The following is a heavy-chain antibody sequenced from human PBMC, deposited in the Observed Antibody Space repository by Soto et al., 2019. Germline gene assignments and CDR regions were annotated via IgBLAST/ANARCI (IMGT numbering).Heavy chain of an antibody. J-gene: IGHJ4*02. CDR1: GYTFTSYG. CDR3: AKDWAAAGHFDY. CDR2: ISAYNGNT. V-gene: IGHV1-18*03. D-gene: IGHD6-13*01. Sequence: QVQLVQSGAEVKKPGASVKVSCKASGYTFTSYGISWVRQAPGQGLEWMGWISAYNGNTNYAQKLQGRVTMTTDTSTTTSSMQLRILSTADMAVYYCAKDWAAAGHFDYWGQGTLVTVSS.